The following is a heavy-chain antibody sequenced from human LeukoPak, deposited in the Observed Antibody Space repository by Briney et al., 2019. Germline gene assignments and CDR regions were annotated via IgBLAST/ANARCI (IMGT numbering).Heavy chain of an antibody. CDR3: ARGNRIGYCSGGSCYSGAFDI. D-gene: IGHD2-15*01. Sequence: PGRSLRLSCAASGFTVSSNYMSWVRQAPGKGLEWVSVIYSGGSTYYADSVKGRFTISRDNSKNTLYLQMNSLRAEDTAVYYCARGNRIGYCSGGSCYSGAFDIWGQGTMVTVSS. CDR1: GFTVSSNY. V-gene: IGHV3-53*01. CDR2: IYSGGST. J-gene: IGHJ3*02.